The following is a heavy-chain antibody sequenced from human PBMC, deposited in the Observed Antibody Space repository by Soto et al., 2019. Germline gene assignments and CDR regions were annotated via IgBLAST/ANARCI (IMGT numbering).Heavy chain of an antibody. CDR3: ARGSGMVGATDLDY. V-gene: IGHV4-38-2*01. CDR2: IYHSGST. J-gene: IGHJ4*02. CDR1: GYSISSGYY. D-gene: IGHD1-26*01. Sequence: SETLFLTCAVSGYSISSGYYWGWIRQPPGKGLEWIGSIYHSGSTYYNPSLKSRVTISVDTSKNQFSLKLSSVTAADTAVYYCARGSGMVGATDLDYWGQGTLVTV.